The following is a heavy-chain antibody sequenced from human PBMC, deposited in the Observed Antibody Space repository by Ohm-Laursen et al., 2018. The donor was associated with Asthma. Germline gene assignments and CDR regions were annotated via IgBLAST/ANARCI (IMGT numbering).Heavy chain of an antibody. J-gene: IGHJ6*02. Sequence: SLRLSCAASGYTFSRYSIHWVRQVPGKGLEWVASISTASTFIYYADSVKGRFTISRDNAKNSLYLQMNSLRAEDTAVYYCARDSVPIVGATNGMDVWGQGTTVTVSS. CDR2: ISTASTFI. CDR1: GYTFSRYS. CDR3: ARDSVPIVGATNGMDV. V-gene: IGHV3-21*01. D-gene: IGHD1-26*01.